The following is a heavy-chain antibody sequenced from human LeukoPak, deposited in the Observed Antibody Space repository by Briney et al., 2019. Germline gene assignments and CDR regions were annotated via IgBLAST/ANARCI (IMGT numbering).Heavy chain of an antibody. Sequence: SETLSLTCTVSGGSISSGSYYWRWIRQPAGKGLEWIGRIYISGGTNYNPSLKSRVTISVDTSKNQFSLQLNSVTPEDTAVYYCARGTDYYGSGTHFNYWGQGTLVTVSS. J-gene: IGHJ4*02. CDR3: ARGTDYYGSGTHFNY. D-gene: IGHD3-10*01. CDR2: IYISGGT. CDR1: GGSISSGSYY. V-gene: IGHV4-61*02.